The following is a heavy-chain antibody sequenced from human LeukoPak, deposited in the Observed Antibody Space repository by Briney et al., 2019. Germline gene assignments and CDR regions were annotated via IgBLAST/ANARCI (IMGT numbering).Heavy chain of an antibody. CDR3: ARPYYYGSGSYYPLDY. J-gene: IGHJ4*02. CDR1: GFIVSSTY. Sequence: GGFLRLSCAASGFIVSSTYMSWVRQAPGKGLEWVSVIYSDDTTYYADSVKGRFTISRDNSKSTVSLQMNSLRAEDTAVYYCARPYYYGSGSYYPLDYWGQGTLVTVSS. CDR2: IYSDDTT. V-gene: IGHV3-53*01. D-gene: IGHD3-10*01.